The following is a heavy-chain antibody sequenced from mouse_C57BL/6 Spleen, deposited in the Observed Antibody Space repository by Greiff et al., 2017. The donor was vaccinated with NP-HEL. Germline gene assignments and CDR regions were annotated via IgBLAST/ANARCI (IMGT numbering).Heavy chain of an antibody. V-gene: IGHV1-81*01. J-gene: IGHJ3*01. D-gene: IGHD2-4*01. CDR2: IYPRSGNT. Sequence: QVQLQQSGAELARPGASVKLSCKASGYTFTSYGISWVKQRTGQGLEWIGEIYPRSGNTYYNEKFKGKATLTADKSSSTAYMELRSLTSEDSAVYFCAYYDYDLAYWGQGTLVTVSA. CDR3: AYYDYDLAY. CDR1: GYTFTSYG.